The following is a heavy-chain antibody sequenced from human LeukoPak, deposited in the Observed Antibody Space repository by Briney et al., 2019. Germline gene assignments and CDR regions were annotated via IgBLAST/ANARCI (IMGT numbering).Heavy chain of an antibody. D-gene: IGHD3-10*01. CDR1: GGSISSYY. V-gene: IGHV4-59*01. CDR3: ARARVRGSTYYYYGMDV. Sequence: SETLSLTCTVSGGSISSYYWSWIRQPPGKGLEWIGYIYYSGSTNYNPSLKSRVTISVDTSKNQFSLKLSSVTAADTAVYYCARARVRGSTYYYYGMDVWGQGTTVTVPS. CDR2: IYYSGST. J-gene: IGHJ6*02.